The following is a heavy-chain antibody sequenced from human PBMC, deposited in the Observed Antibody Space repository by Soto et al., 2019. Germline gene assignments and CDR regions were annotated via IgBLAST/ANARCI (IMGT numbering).Heavy chain of an antibody. D-gene: IGHD3-10*01. CDR2: IYYSGST. V-gene: IGHV4-39*02. CDR3: ARDVWFGEFRRRYYFDY. Sequence: SETLSLTCTVSGGSISSSSYYWGWIRQPPGKGLEWIGSIYYSGSTYYNPSLKSRVTISVDTSKNQFSLKLSSVTAADTAVYYCARDVWFGEFRRRYYFDYWGQGTLVTVSS. CDR1: GGSISSSSYY. J-gene: IGHJ4*02.